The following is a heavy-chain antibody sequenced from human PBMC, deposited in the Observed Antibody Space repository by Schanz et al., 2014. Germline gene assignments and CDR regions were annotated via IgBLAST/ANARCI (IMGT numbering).Heavy chain of an antibody. CDR3: ARKMKLGVYGGKGHDSLDI. CDR1: GFTFSSYG. D-gene: IGHD4-17*01. V-gene: IGHV3-23*04. J-gene: IGHJ3*02. Sequence: VQLVESGGGVVQPGRSLRLSCAASGFTFSSYGMHWVRQAPGKGLEWVSGISGSGASTYYADSVKGRFTISRDNSNKTVDLQMNSLRAEDTAVYYCARKMKLGVYGGKGHDSLDIWGQGTMVTVSS. CDR2: ISGSGAST.